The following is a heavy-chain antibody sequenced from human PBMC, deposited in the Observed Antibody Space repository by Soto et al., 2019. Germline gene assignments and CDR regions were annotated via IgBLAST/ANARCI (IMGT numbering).Heavy chain of an antibody. CDR3: ARVSKGGPARPTGAHYYMDV. V-gene: IGHV4-34*01. Sequence: QVQLQQWGAGLLKPSETLSLTCAVYGGSFSGYYWSWIRQPPGKGLEWIGEINHSGSTNYNPSLKSRVTISVDTSKNQFSLKLSSVTAADTAVYYCARVSKGGPARPTGAHYYMDVWGKGTTVTVSS. CDR2: INHSGST. J-gene: IGHJ6*03. D-gene: IGHD6-6*01. CDR1: GGSFSGYY.